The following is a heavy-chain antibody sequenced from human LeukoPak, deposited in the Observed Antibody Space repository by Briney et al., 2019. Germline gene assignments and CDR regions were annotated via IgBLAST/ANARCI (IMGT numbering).Heavy chain of an antibody. CDR2: IFYSGST. CDR1: SGSISTSNYY. V-gene: IGHV4-39*07. CDR3: AGKMNVGGTRPFDY. Sequence: PSETLSLTCTVSSGSISTSNYYWGWVRQPPGKALEWIGNIFYSGSTYYSPSLKSRVTISLDTSRNQFSLKLNSVTAADTAVYYCAGKMNVGGTRPFDYWGRGTLVTVSS. D-gene: IGHD1-26*01. J-gene: IGHJ4*02.